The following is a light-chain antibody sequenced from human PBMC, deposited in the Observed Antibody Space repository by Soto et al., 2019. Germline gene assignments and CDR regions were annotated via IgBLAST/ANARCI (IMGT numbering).Light chain of an antibody. CDR1: QSVDIN. Sequence: EIVLTQSPATLSVSPWERVTLSCRASQSVDINLAWYQQKPGQAPRLLIYGASTRATDMPGRFSGRGAGAEFTLTISSLQSEDFAVYYCQQYRSWPRTFSQGTKVDIK. J-gene: IGKJ1*01. V-gene: IGKV3-15*01. CDR3: QQYRSWPRT. CDR2: GAS.